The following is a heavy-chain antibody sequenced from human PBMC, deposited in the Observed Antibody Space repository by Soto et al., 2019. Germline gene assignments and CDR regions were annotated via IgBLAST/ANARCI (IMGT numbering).Heavy chain of an antibody. D-gene: IGHD6-13*01. V-gene: IGHV1-69*06. CDR1: GGTFSSYA. CDR2: IVPIVDTS. Sequence: GASVKVSCKTSGGTFSSYAISWVRQAPGQGLEWMGGIVPIVDTSTYAQKFQGRVTFTGDTSAGTAYMELSSLTSEDTAVYYCARDDSGYSSSWYIDYFNFWGQGTLVTVSS. CDR3: ARDDSGYSSSWYIDYFNF. J-gene: IGHJ4*02.